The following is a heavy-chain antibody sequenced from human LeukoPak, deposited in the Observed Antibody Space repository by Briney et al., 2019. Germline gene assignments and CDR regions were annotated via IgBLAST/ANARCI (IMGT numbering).Heavy chain of an antibody. D-gene: IGHD1-26*01. CDR2: ISYDGSNK. CDR1: GFTFSSYG. CDR3: ARARGSYSFDY. V-gene: IGHV3-30*03. J-gene: IGHJ4*02. Sequence: PGGSLRLSCAASGFTFSSYGMHWVRQAPGKGLEWVAVISYDGSNKYYADSVKGRFTISRDNSKNTLYLQMNSLRAEDTAVYYCARARGSYSFDYWGQGTLVTVSS.